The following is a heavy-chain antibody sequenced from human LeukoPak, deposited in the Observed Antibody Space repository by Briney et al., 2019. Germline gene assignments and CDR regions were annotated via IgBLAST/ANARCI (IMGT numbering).Heavy chain of an antibody. CDR2: IYSGGSR. CDR1: DCIVNRSY. Sequence: RPGGSLRLSCEASDCIVNRSYMTWVRQAPGKGLEWVSVIYSGGSRYYTDSVKGRFTISRDTSKNTVYLQMNGLRVEDTAIYYCARGDTKYYIDFWGQGTLVAVSS. J-gene: IGHJ4*02. CDR3: ARGDTKYYIDF. D-gene: IGHD3-10*01. V-gene: IGHV3-53*01.